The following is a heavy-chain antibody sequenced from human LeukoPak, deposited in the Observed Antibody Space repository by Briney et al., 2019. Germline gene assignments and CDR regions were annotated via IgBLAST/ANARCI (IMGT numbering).Heavy chain of an antibody. D-gene: IGHD3-10*01. CDR2: ISYDGSNK. V-gene: IGHV3-30*04. J-gene: IGHJ5*02. CDR1: GFTFSSYA. Sequence: GGSLRLSCAASGFTFSSYAMHWVRQAPGKGLEWVAVISYDGSNKYYADSVKGRFTISGDNSKNTLYLQMNSLRAEDTAVYYCAKELTYGSGSYSWATNWFDPWGQGTLVTVSS. CDR3: AKELTYGSGSYSWATNWFDP.